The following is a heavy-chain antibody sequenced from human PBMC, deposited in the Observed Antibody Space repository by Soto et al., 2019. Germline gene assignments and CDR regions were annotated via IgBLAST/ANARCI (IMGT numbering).Heavy chain of an antibody. CDR3: ARDHHRYSGYDYVDY. D-gene: IGHD5-12*01. CDR2: ISSSSSYT. CDR1: GFTFSDYY. V-gene: IGHV3-11*05. J-gene: IGHJ4*02. Sequence: PGGSLRLSCVASGFTFSDYYMSWIRQAPGKGLEWVSYISSSSSYTNYADSVKGRFTISRDNAKNSLYLQMNSLRAEDTAVYYCARDHHRYSGYDYVDYWGQGTLVTDSS.